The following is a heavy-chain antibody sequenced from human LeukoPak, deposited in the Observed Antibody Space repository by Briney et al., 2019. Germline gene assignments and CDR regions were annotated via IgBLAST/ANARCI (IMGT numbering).Heavy chain of an antibody. CDR2: ISPTGSTT. D-gene: IGHD6-13*01. V-gene: IGHV3-74*01. Sequence: GGSLRLSCIASGFSFSGHWMHWARQLPGKGLVWVSRISPTGSTTSYADSVKGRFTVSRDNAKNTLYLQVNNLRAEDTAVYYCAKGMNSSSWYSFWNHYYYYGMDVWGQGTTVTVSS. CDR1: GFSFSGHW. CDR3: AKGMNSSSWYSFWNHYYYYGMDV. J-gene: IGHJ6*02.